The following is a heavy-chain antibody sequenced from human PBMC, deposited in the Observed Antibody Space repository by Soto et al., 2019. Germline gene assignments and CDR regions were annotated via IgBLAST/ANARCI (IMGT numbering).Heavy chain of an antibody. J-gene: IGHJ6*02. CDR3: ARGDREDITVVVGVRPGEYGVDV. V-gene: IGHV3-30-3*01. D-gene: IGHD2-15*01. CDR1: GFTFRNYA. CDR2: ISYAGSNK. Sequence: QVQLVESGGGVVQPGRSLRLSCAASGFTFRNYAMHWVRQAPGKGLECVAVISYAGSNKFYRDYVKGRFTISRDNSKNTLYLQINSLRDEDTAVYYCARGDREDITVVVGVRPGEYGVDVWGQGTTVTVSS.